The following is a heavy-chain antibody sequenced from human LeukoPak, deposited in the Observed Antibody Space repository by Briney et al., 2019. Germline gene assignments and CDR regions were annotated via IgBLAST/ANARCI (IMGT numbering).Heavy chain of an antibody. V-gene: IGHV3-21*01. CDR3: ARDRCSGGSCYRFSR. CDR1: GFTFSSYS. Sequence: GGSLRLSCAASGFTFSSYSMNWVRQAPGKGLEWVSSISSSSSYIYYADSVKGRFTISRDNAKNSLYLQMNSLRAEDTAVYYCARDRCSGGSCYRFSRWGQGTLVTVSS. CDR2: ISSSSSYI. D-gene: IGHD2-15*01. J-gene: IGHJ4*02.